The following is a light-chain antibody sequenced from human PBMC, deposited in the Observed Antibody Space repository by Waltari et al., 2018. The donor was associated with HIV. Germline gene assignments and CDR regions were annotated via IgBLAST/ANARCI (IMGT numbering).Light chain of an antibody. J-gene: IGLJ1*01. Sequence: QSALTQPASVSGSPGQSVNLSSTGPHSAVGKSDLVSWYQHNPGQAPHLIIYEVNPRPSGVSLRFSGSKSGNTASLTISGLQAEDEANYYCCSYAGGPFVFGSGT. CDR3: CSYAGGPFV. CDR1: HSAVGKSDL. CDR2: EVN. V-gene: IGLV2-23*02.